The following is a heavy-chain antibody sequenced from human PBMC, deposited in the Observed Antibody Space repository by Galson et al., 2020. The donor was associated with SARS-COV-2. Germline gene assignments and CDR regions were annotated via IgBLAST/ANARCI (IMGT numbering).Heavy chain of an antibody. CDR2: IRKKVNSYTT. CDR1: GFTFSDHY. V-gene: IGHV3-72*01. CDR3: ATSRTGGGYTSFDY. D-gene: IGHD2-8*02. J-gene: IGHJ4*02. Sequence: GGSLRLSCAASGFTFSDHYMDWVRQAPGKGLEWVGRIRKKVNSYTTEYAASVKGRFTISRDDSKNSLYLQMNSLKIEDTAVYHCATSRTGGGYTSFDYWGQGTLATVSS.